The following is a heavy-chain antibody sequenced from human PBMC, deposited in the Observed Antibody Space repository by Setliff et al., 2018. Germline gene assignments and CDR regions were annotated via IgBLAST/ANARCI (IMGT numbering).Heavy chain of an antibody. CDR1: GGSISSHY. J-gene: IGHJ4*02. CDR3: AVAHDSSGYTSGY. Sequence: PSETLSLTCTVSGGSISSHYWSWIRQPPGKGLEWIGEINHSGSTNYNPSLKSRVTISVDTSKNQFSLKLSSVTAADTAVYYCAVAHDSSGYTSGYWGQGTLVTVSS. D-gene: IGHD3-22*01. V-gene: IGHV4-34*01. CDR2: INHSGST.